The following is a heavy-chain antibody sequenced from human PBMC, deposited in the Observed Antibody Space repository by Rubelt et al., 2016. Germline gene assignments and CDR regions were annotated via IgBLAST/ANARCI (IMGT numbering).Heavy chain of an antibody. CDR3: ARPLYGSSWCL. CDR2: ISGSGGST. V-gene: IGHV3-23*01. J-gene: IGHJ1*01. Sequence: GSGGGLVQPGGSLRLSCTASGFTFSSNAMYWVRQAPEKGLEWVSSISGSGGSTYNADSVKGRFTISRDNSKNTLYLQMNSLRADDTAVYYCARPLYGSSWCLWGQGTLVTVST. CDR1: GFTFSSNA. D-gene: IGHD6-6*01.